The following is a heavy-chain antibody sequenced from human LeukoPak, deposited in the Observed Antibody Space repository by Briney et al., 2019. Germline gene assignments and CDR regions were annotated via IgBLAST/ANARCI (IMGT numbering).Heavy chain of an antibody. D-gene: IGHD3-10*01. CDR2: INHSGST. Sequence: SETLSLTCAVYGGSFNGYYWSWIRQPPGKGLEWIGEINHSGSTNYNPSLKSRVTISVDTSKNQFSLKLSSVTAADTAVYYCARHPYYYGSGSYLGAFDIWGQGTMVTVSS. V-gene: IGHV4-34*01. J-gene: IGHJ3*02. CDR3: ARHPYYYGSGSYLGAFDI. CDR1: GGSFNGYY.